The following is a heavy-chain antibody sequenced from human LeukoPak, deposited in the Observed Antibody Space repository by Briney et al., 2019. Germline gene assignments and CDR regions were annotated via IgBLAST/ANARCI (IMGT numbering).Heavy chain of an antibody. J-gene: IGHJ4*02. D-gene: IGHD6-13*01. CDR2: ISTSSSHT. CDR1: GFTFSDYY. V-gene: IGHV3-11*06. CDR3: ARLGSIAAAGTPDY. Sequence: GGSLRLSCAASGFTFSDYYMSWIRQAPGKGLEWVSYISTSSSHTIYADSVKGRFTIYRDNAKNSLSLQLNSLRADDTAVYYCARLGSIAAAGTPDYWGQGTLVTVSS.